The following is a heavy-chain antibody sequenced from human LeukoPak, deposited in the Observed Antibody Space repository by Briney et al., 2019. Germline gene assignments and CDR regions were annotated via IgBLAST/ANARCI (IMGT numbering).Heavy chain of an antibody. V-gene: IGHV3-7*01. CDR1: GFTLSKYW. D-gene: IGHD5-18*01. Sequence: PGGSLRLSCAASGFTLSKYWMSWVRQAPGKGLEWVANIKQDGSEINYVDSVKGRFTISRDNAKNSLYLQMNSLRAEDTAVYYCASEGEVGYGYLYWGQGTLVTVSS. J-gene: IGHJ4*02. CDR2: IKQDGSEI. CDR3: ASEGEVGYGYLY.